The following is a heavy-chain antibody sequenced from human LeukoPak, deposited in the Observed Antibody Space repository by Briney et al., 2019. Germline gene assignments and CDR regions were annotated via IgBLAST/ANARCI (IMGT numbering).Heavy chain of an antibody. CDR2: IYSGGST. Sequence: PGGSLRLSCAASGFSVDNNYMNWVRQAPGKGLEWLSTIYSGGSTYYADSVKGRFTVSRDKSKNTLYLQMSSLRVEDTAVYYCAKDSSYYDSGSPAFDYWGQGTLVTVSS. J-gene: IGHJ4*02. D-gene: IGHD3-10*01. V-gene: IGHV3-66*01. CDR3: AKDSSYYDSGSPAFDY. CDR1: GFSVDNNY.